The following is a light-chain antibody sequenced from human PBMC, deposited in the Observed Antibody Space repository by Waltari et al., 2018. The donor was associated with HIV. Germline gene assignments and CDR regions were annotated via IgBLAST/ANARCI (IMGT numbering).Light chain of an antibody. Sequence: QSALTQPASVSGSPGQSITISCTGTSSAVGSYSLVPSYQQHPGKAPKLMIYEGSKRPSGVSNRFSGSKSGNTASLTISGLQAEDEADYYCCSYAGSSTLEVFGGGTKLTVL. CDR1: SSAVGSYSL. V-gene: IGLV2-23*01. J-gene: IGLJ2*01. CDR3: CSYAGSSTLEV. CDR2: EGS.